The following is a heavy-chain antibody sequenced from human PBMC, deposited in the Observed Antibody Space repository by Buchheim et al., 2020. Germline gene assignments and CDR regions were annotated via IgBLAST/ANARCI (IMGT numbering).Heavy chain of an antibody. Sequence: EVQLVQSGAEVKKPGESLKISCNGSGYTFTEYWIGWVRQMPGKGLEWMGMIFPRDSDMRWSPSFQGQVTISADKSVSSASPQWSSLKASDSAMYYCVRGSGYCTNTRCYLFDYWGQGTL. CDR3: VRGSGYCTNTRCYLFDY. J-gene: IGHJ4*02. CDR2: IFPRDSDM. D-gene: IGHD2-2*01. CDR1: GYTFTEYW. V-gene: IGHV5-51*01.